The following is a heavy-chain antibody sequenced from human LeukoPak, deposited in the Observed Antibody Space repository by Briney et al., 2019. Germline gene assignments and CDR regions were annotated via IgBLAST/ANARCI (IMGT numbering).Heavy chain of an antibody. Sequence: GGSLRLSCAASGFSFSNYGLNWVRQAPGKGLEWVSYISSSSTTINYADSVKGRFTISRDNAKNSLYVQMSSLRAEDTAVYYCARARCTSTSCFRDYWGQGTLVTVSS. CDR3: ARARCTSTSCFRDY. V-gene: IGHV3-48*01. J-gene: IGHJ4*02. D-gene: IGHD2-2*01. CDR2: ISSSSTTI. CDR1: GFSFSNYG.